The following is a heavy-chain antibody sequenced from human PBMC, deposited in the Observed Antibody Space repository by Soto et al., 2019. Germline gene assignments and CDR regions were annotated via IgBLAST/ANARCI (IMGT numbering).Heavy chain of an antibody. J-gene: IGHJ6*03. CDR2: IYYSGST. V-gene: IGHV4-59*08. D-gene: IGHD3-10*01. CDR3: ARHGGGAMVRGAAYYYYYMDV. CDR1: GGSISSYD. Sequence: PSETLSLTCTVSGGSISSYDWSWIRQPPGKGLKWIGYIYYSGSTNYNPSLKSRVTISVDTSKNQFSLKLSSVTAADTAVYYCARHGGGAMVRGAAYYYYYMDVWGKGTTVTVSS.